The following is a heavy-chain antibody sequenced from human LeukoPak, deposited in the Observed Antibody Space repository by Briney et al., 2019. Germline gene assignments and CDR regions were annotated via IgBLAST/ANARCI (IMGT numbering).Heavy chain of an antibody. Sequence: GGSLRLSCAASGFTFSSYSMNWVRQAPGRGLEWVSSISSSSSYIYYADSVKGRFTISRDNAKNSLYLQMNSLRAEDTAVYYCASGGPGFGELLDYWGQGTLVTVSS. V-gene: IGHV3-21*01. CDR2: ISSSSSYI. CDR1: GFTFSSYS. CDR3: ASGGPGFGELLDY. J-gene: IGHJ4*02. D-gene: IGHD3-10*01.